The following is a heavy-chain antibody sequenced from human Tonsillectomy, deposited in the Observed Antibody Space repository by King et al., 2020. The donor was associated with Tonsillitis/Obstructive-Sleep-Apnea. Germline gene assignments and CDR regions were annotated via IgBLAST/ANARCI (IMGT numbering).Heavy chain of an antibody. CDR3: ARSLAVAVDAFDI. CDR2: SDWGDDK. CDR1: GFSISTIGMR. Sequence: TLKEYGPALVKPPQTLTLTCTFSGFSISTIGMRVSWIRQPPGKSLEWLSRSDWGDDKYYSPSLKTRLTISKDTSKNQVVLTMTNMDPVDTATYYCARSLAVAVDAFDIWGQGTMVTVSS. V-gene: IGHV2-70*04. J-gene: IGHJ3*02. D-gene: IGHD6-19*01.